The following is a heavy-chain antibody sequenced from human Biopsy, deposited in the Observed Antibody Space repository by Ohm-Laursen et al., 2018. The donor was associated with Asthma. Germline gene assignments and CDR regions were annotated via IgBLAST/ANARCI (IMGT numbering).Heavy chain of an antibody. CDR3: ARRITIFGVVQKDHGMDA. V-gene: IGHV4-39*01. D-gene: IGHD3-3*01. CDR1: GGSMTPTSHY. Sequence: SETLSLTYSVSGGSMTPTSHYWDWIRQAPGKGLEWIGYISYGGKTSYNPSLKNRVTISRDTSKNQFSLRLTSVTAADTAVYFCARRITIFGVVQKDHGMDARGQGTTVIVSS. CDR2: ISYGGKT. J-gene: IGHJ6*02.